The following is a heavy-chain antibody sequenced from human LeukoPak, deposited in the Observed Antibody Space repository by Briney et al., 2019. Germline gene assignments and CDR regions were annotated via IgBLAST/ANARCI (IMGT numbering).Heavy chain of an antibody. CDR2: ISGSGGST. V-gene: IGHV3-48*01. J-gene: IGHJ3*02. D-gene: IGHD3-22*01. CDR1: GFTFSSYS. Sequence: PGGSLRLSCAASGFTFSSYSMNWVRQAPGKGLEWVSAISGSGGSTYYADSVKGRFTISRDNAKNSLYLQMNSLRAEDAAVYYCARDRSYYYDSSGYPYAFDIWGQGTMVTVSS. CDR3: ARDRSYYYDSSGYPYAFDI.